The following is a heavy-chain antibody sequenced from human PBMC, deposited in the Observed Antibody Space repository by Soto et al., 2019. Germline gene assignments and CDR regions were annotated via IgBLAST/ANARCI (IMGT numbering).Heavy chain of an antibody. CDR1: GGSISSAAYC. Sequence: QVQLQESGPRLVSPSQTLSLTCTVSGGSISSAAYCWSWIRQSPDKGLEWIGHIYDGGTTYSSPSLKGRITISPDTSETQLSLKLNSVSAADTAVYYCASGPSGDKVDYWGQGIQVTVSS. CDR2: IYDGGTT. CDR3: ASGPSGDKVDY. D-gene: IGHD7-27*01. V-gene: IGHV4-30-4*01. J-gene: IGHJ4*02.